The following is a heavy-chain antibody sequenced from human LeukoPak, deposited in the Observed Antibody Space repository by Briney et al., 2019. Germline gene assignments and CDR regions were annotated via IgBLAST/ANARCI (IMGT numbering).Heavy chain of an antibody. V-gene: IGHV3-74*01. J-gene: IGHJ2*01. D-gene: IGHD6-19*01. CDR3: VRDPPSGFFDL. CDR1: GFTFNTCW. CDR2: INPDGTVT. Sequence: GGSLRLSCAASGFTFNTCWMHWVRQAPGKGLVWVSPINPDGTVTTYADSVKGRFTISRDNAKNTLYLQMNSLKAEDTAVYYCVRDPPSGFFDLWGRGTLVTVSS.